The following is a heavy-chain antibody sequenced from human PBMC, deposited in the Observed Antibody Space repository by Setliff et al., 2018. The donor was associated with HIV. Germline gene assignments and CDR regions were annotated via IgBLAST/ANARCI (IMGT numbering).Heavy chain of an antibody. CDR2: INAGNGNT. Sequence: ASVKVSCKASGYTFTNYAIHWVRQAPGQRLEWMGWINAGNGNTKYSQEFQDRVTITRDTSASTAYMELSSLRSEDMAVYYCARGATYYNFWTAHPPIDYWGQGTLVTVSS. D-gene: IGHD3-3*01. V-gene: IGHV1-3*03. J-gene: IGHJ4*02. CDR1: GYTFTNYA. CDR3: ARGATYYNFWTAHPPIDY.